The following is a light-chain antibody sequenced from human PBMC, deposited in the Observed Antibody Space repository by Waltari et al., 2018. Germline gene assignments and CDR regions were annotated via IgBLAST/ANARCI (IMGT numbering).Light chain of an antibody. V-gene: IGKV4-1*01. CDR2: WAS. J-gene: IGKJ1*01. Sequence: DIVMTQSPDSLAVSLGERATINCKSSQIVLYSSNNKNYLAWYQQKPGQPPKLLIYWASTRESGVPYRFSGSGSGTDFTLTISSLQAEDVAVYYCQQYLSTPPTFGQGTKVEIK. CDR1: QIVLYSSNNKNY. CDR3: QQYLSTPPT.